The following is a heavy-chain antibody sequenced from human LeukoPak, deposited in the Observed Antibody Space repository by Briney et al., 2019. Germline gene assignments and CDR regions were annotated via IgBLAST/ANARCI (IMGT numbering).Heavy chain of an antibody. CDR1: GYSINSGYY. D-gene: IGHD3-22*01. Sequence: SETLSLTCTVSGYSINSGYYWGWIRQPPGKGLEWIGSIYHSGSTYYNPSLKSRVTISVDTYKNQFSLKLSSVTAADSAVYYCARGGRDYYDSSGYPLCLDYWGQGTLVTVSS. CDR2: IYHSGST. V-gene: IGHV4-38-2*02. CDR3: ARGGRDYYDSSGYPLCLDY. J-gene: IGHJ4*02.